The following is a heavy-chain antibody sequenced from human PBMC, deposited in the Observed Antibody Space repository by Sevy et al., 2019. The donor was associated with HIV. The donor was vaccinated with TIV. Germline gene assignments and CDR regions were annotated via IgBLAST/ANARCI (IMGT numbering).Heavy chain of an antibody. D-gene: IGHD2-2*01. CDR1: GFTFSSYG. CDR2: IWYDGSNK. Sequence: GGSLRLSCAASGFTFSSYGMHWVRQAPGKGLEWVAIIWYDGSNKYYADSVMGRFTISRDNSKNTLFLQMDSLRAEDTAVYYCARPTCSSTSWLKEGDAFDYWGQGTMVTVSS. J-gene: IGHJ3*01. V-gene: IGHV3-33*01. CDR3: ARPTCSSTSWLKEGDAFDY.